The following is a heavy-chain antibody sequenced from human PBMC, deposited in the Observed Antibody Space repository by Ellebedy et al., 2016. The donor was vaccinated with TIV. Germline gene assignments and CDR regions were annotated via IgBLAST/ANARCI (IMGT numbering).Heavy chain of an antibody. D-gene: IGHD3-9*01. Sequence: GESLKISCAASGFTFSSHEMNWVRQAPGKGLEWVSYIGRSSTSTNYADSVKGRFTISRDNAKNSLYLQMDSLRAEDTAIYYCARDRYDVLTGSSTWFDPWGQGTLVTVSS. J-gene: IGHJ5*02. CDR2: IGRSSTST. CDR3: ARDRYDVLTGSSTWFDP. CDR1: GFTFSSHE. V-gene: IGHV3-48*03.